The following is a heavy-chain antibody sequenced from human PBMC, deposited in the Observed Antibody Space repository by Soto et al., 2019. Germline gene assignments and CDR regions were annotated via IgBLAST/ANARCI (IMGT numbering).Heavy chain of an antibody. CDR1: GFTFAGNA. Sequence: EVQLLESGGGLVQPGGSLRLSCAASGFTFAGNAMTWVRQPPGKGLEWVSDISGSGAYTYYADSVRGRFTISRDTSKNTLFLQTNSLRAEDTAVYYCAKGATYCSGGSCYDHWGQGTLVTVSS. V-gene: IGHV3-23*01. J-gene: IGHJ4*02. CDR3: AKGATYCSGGSCYDH. D-gene: IGHD2-15*01. CDR2: ISGSGAYT.